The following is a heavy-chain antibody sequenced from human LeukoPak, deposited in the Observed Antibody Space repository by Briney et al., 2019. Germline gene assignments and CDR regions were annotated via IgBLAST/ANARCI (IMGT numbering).Heavy chain of an antibody. CDR3: ARGHSGYDH. J-gene: IGHJ4*02. D-gene: IGHD5-12*01. CDR1: GFTFSSYS. V-gene: IGHV3-21*01. Sequence: PGGSLRLSCAASGFTFSSYSXNWVRQAXXXXXEWVSSISSSSSYIYYADSVKGRFTISRDNAKNSLYLQMNSLRAEDTAVYYCARGHSGYDHWGQGTLVTVSS. CDR2: ISSSSSYI.